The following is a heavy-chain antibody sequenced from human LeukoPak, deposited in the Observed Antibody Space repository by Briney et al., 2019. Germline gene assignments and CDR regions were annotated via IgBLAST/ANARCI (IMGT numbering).Heavy chain of an antibody. D-gene: IGHD5-18*01. CDR1: GFTFSIHA. Sequence: GGSLRLFCAASGFTFSIHAMIWLRQAPGKGLEWVSALTYNGGNTYYADSVKGRFTISRDNSKNMLYLQMNSLRAEDTAIYYCAQISVDTSRNRWADFDSWGQGILVTVSS. J-gene: IGHJ4*02. CDR3: AQISVDTSRNRWADFDS. V-gene: IGHV3-23*01. CDR2: LTYNGGNT.